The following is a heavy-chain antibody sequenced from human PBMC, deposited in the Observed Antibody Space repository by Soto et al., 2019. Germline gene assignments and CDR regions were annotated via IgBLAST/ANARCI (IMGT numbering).Heavy chain of an antibody. CDR2: INPSGGST. Sequence: GASVKVSCKASGYTFTSYYMHWVRQAPGQGLEWMGIINPSGGSTSYAQKFQGRVTMTRDTSTSTVYMELSSLRSEDTAVYYCATQMNSGPTGVYSGHGTLFTVSS. CDR1: GYTFTSYY. V-gene: IGHV1-46*01. CDR3: ATQMNSGPTGVY. J-gene: IGHJ4*01. D-gene: IGHD6-19*01.